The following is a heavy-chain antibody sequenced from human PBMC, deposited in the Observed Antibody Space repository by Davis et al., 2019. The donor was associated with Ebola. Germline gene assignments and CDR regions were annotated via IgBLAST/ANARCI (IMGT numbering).Heavy chain of an antibody. D-gene: IGHD3-16*02. CDR2: IFSNDEK. Sequence: SGPTLVKPTETLTLTCTVSGFSLSNARMGVSWIRQPPGKALEWLAHIFSNDEKSYSTSLKSRLTISKDTSKSQVVLTMTNMDPVDTATYYCARIRLYDYVWGSYRYPYYFDYWGQGTLVTVSS. V-gene: IGHV2-26*01. J-gene: IGHJ4*02. CDR1: GFSLSNARMG. CDR3: ARIRLYDYVWGSYRYPYYFDY.